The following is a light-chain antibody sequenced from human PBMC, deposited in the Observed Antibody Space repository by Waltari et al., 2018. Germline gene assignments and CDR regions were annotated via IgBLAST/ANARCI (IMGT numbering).Light chain of an antibody. CDR3: QQYYATPCT. J-gene: IGKJ2*02. V-gene: IGKV4-1*01. Sequence: DIVLTQSPDSLALSLGERATISCRSSQSVLSSTNSNNYIAWYQQRPGQHPKLLFYGASTRVSGVPDRFDGSGSGTDFTLTISSLQAEDLAVYYCQQYYATPCTFGQGTRLEIK. CDR1: QSVLSSTNSNNY. CDR2: GAS.